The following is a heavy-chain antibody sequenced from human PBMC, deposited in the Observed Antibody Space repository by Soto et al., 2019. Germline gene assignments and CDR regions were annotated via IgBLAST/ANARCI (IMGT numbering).Heavy chain of an antibody. Sequence: EVQLVESGGGLVKPGGSLRLSCAASGFIFSQYSMNWVRQAPGKGLEWVSSISSTGALMYYADSVKGRFTISRDDADNSLYLQMDSLRVEDKAVYYCARDRLARGIPVAGRIDYWGQGALVTVSS. D-gene: IGHD6-19*01. V-gene: IGHV3-21*02. J-gene: IGHJ4*02. CDR3: ARDRLARGIPVAGRIDY. CDR1: GFIFSQYS. CDR2: ISSTGALM.